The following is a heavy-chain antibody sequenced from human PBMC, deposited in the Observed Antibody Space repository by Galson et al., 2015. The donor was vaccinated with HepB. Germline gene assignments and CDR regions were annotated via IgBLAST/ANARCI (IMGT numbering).Heavy chain of an antibody. J-gene: IGHJ4*02. V-gene: IGHV3-23*01. CDR3: AKRFSGWYVEY. CDR1: GFTFSNFA. CDR2: ISETGDST. Sequence: SLRPSCAASGFTFSNFAMSWVRQAPGKGLEWVSGISETGDSTYYADSVKGRFTFSRDNSKNTLHLQMNSMRPEDSAVYYCAKRFSGWYVEYWGQGTLVTVSS. D-gene: IGHD6-19*01.